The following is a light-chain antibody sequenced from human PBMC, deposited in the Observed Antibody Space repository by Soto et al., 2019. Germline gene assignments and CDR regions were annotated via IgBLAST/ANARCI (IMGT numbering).Light chain of an antibody. CDR1: SSNIGAGYD. J-gene: IGLJ1*01. CDR3: QSYDSSLSGYV. V-gene: IGLV1-40*01. CDR2: GNS. Sequence: QSVLTQPPSVSGAPGQRVTISCTGSSSNIGAGYDVHWYQQLPGTAPKLLIYGNSNRPSGVPDRFSGSKSGTSASLAITGLQAEDVADYYCQSYDSSLSGYVFGTGTKVNVL.